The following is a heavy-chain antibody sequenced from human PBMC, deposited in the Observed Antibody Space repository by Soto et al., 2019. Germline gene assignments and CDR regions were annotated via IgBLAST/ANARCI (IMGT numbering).Heavy chain of an antibody. CDR3: ARAMGCSSTSCYVEKYHYYYYMDV. Sequence: ASVKVSCKASGYTFTSYAMHWVRQAPGQRLEWMGWINAGNGNTKYSQKFQGRVTITRDTSASTAYMELSSLRSEDTAVYYCARAMGCSSTSCYVEKYHYYYYMDVWGKGTTVTVSS. CDR1: GYTFTSYA. D-gene: IGHD2-2*01. CDR2: INAGNGNT. V-gene: IGHV1-3*01. J-gene: IGHJ6*03.